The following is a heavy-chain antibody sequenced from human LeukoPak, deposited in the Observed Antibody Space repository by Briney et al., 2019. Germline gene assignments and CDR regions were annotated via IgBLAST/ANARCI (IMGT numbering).Heavy chain of an antibody. CDR3: ARDRHGSGSAHSFDP. Sequence: NPSETLSLTCTVSGGSISSYDWSWIRQPPGKGLEWIAYIHYSGSTNYNPSLKSRVTISVDTSKNQFSLKLNSVTAADTAVYYCARDRHGSGSAHSFDPWGQGTLVTVSS. D-gene: IGHD3-10*01. CDR1: GGSISSYD. V-gene: IGHV4-59*01. J-gene: IGHJ5*02. CDR2: IHYSGST.